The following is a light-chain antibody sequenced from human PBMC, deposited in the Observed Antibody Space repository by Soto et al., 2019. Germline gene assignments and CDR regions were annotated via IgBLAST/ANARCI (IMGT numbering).Light chain of an antibody. CDR3: QQRYVWLT. Sequence: DIQMTQSPSSLSAFVGDRVTITCRASLTISSYLNWYQQKSGKAPKLLISAASSLESGVPPRFSGSGSGTDFTLTITSLQPEDSALYYCQQRYVWLTFGGGTKVDIK. CDR1: LTISSY. J-gene: IGKJ4*01. V-gene: IGKV1-39*01. CDR2: AAS.